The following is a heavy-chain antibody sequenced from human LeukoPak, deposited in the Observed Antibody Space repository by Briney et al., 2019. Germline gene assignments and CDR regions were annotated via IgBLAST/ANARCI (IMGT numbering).Heavy chain of an antibody. CDR3: ARDRRYYDSSGAFDI. J-gene: IGHJ3*02. V-gene: IGHV1-69*13. CDR1: GGTFSSYA. CDR2: IIPIFGTA. D-gene: IGHD3-22*01. Sequence: ASVKVSCKASGGTFSSYAISWVRQAPGQGLEWMGGIIPIFGTANYAQKFQGRVTITADESTSTAYMELSRLRSEDTAVYYCARDRRYYDSSGAFDIWGQGTMVTVSS.